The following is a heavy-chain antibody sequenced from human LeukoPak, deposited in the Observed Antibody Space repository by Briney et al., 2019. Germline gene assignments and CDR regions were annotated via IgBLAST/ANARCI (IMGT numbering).Heavy chain of an antibody. J-gene: IGHJ4*02. CDR1: GFTFSSYS. CDR2: IDSFGSVI. V-gene: IGHV3-48*04. CDR3: AREGRGAYNLLDY. Sequence: GSLRLSCAASGFTFSSYSMNWVRQAPGKGLEWVSYIDSFGSVIYYADSVKGRFTISRDNAKNSLYLQMNSLRAEDTAVYYCAREGRGAYNLLDYWGQGTLVTVSS. D-gene: IGHD5-24*01.